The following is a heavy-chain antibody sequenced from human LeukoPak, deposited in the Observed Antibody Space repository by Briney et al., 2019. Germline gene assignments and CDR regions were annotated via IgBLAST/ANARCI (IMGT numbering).Heavy chain of an antibody. CDR3: ARVGYYGSGSNYNADYYYGMDV. V-gene: IGHV3-11*01. Sequence: GGSLRLSCAASGFTFSDYYMSWIRQAPGKGLEWVSYISSSGSTIYYADSVRGRFTISRDNAKNSLYLQMNSLRAEDTAVYYCARVGYYGSGSNYNADYYYGMDVWGQGTTVTVSS. CDR2: ISSSGSTI. CDR1: GFTFSDYY. J-gene: IGHJ6*02. D-gene: IGHD3-10*01.